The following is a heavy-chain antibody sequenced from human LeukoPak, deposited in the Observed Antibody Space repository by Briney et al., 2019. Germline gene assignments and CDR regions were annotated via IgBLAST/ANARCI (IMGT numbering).Heavy chain of an antibody. Sequence: GASVKVSCKASGYTFTSYYMHWVRQAPGQGLGWMGIINPSGGSTSYAQKFQGRVTMTRDTSTSTVYMELSSLRSEDTAVYYCARGDDISTGYNSGYGMDVWGQGTTVTVSS. J-gene: IGHJ6*02. CDR3: ARGDDISTGYNSGYGMDV. CDR1: GYTFTSYY. V-gene: IGHV1-46*01. D-gene: IGHD3-9*01. CDR2: INPSGGST.